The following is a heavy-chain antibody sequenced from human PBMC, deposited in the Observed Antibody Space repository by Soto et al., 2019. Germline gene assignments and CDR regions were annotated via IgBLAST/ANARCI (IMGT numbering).Heavy chain of an antibody. V-gene: IGHV4-4*02. J-gene: IGHJ3*01. Sequence: SSETLSLTCVVSGGSVISSSWWTWVRQSPTKGLEWIGEIYHAGSPNYNPSFQSRISISLDKSKNSFSLRLTSVTAADAAIYYCARGSSFRGDFDVWGQGTTVTVSS. CDR1: GGSVISSSW. CDR2: IYHAGSP. D-gene: IGHD2-21*01. CDR3: ARGSSFRGDFDV.